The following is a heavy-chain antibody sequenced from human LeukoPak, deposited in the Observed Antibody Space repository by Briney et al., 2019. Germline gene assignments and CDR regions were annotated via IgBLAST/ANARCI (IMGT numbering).Heavy chain of an antibody. Sequence: ASVKVSCKASGGTFSSYATSWVRQAPGQGLEWMGWISAYNGNTNYAQKLQGRVTMTTDTSTSTAYMELRSLRSDDTAVYYCARDRFMYYYGSGSIHWFDPWGQGTLVTVSS. J-gene: IGHJ5*02. V-gene: IGHV1-18*01. CDR2: ISAYNGNT. CDR1: GGTFSSYA. CDR3: ARDRFMYYYGSGSIHWFDP. D-gene: IGHD3-10*01.